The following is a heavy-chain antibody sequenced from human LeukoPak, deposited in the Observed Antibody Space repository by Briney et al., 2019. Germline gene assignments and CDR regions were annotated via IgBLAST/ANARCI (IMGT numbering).Heavy chain of an antibody. D-gene: IGHD2/OR15-2a*01. CDR1: GYTFTSYG. CDR3: ARDLPFED. Sequence: ASVKVSCKASGYTFTSYGISWVRQAPGQGLEWMGRIHPSSGATNCAQRFQGRITLTRDTSINTAYMELSRLTSDDTAVYYCARDLPFEDWGQGTLVTVSS. V-gene: IGHV1-2*06. CDR2: IHPSSGAT. J-gene: IGHJ4*02.